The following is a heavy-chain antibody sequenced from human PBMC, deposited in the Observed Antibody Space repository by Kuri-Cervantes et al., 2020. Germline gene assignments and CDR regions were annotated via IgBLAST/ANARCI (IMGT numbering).Heavy chain of an antibody. V-gene: IGHV3-48*01. CDR3: ARDAGGGYCSSTSCYPYYYYYMDV. D-gene: IGHD2-2*01. Sequence: GGSLRLSCAASRFTFTIYSMNWVRQAPGKGLEWVSYISSSSSTIYYADSVKGRFTISRDNAKNSLYLQMNSLRAEDTAVYYCARDAGGGYCSSTSCYPYYYYYMDVWGKGTTVTVSS. CDR1: RFTFTIYS. CDR2: ISSSSSTI. J-gene: IGHJ6*03.